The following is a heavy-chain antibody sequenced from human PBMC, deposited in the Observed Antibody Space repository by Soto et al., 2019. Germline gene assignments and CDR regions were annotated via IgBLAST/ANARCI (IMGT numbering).Heavy chain of an antibody. CDR2: ISYDGSNK. V-gene: IGHV3-30*18. CDR3: AKTVSAVTTDY. D-gene: IGHD4-17*01. CDR1: GFTFSSYG. J-gene: IGHJ4*02. Sequence: GGSLRLSCAASGFTFSSYGMHWVRQAPGKGLEWVAVISYDGSNKYYADSVKGRFTISRDNSKNTLYLQMNSLRAEDTAVYYCAKTVSAVTTDYWGQGTLVTVSS.